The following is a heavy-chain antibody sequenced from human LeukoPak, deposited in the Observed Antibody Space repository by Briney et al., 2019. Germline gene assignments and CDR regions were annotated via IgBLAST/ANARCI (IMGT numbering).Heavy chain of an antibody. CDR3: ARSRYFDWLSPYYYYAMDV. D-gene: IGHD3-9*01. J-gene: IGHJ6*04. CDR1: GGTFSSYA. CDR2: IIPIFGTA. Sequence: SVKVSCKASGGTFSSYAISWVRQAPGQGVEWMGGIIPIFGTANYAQKFQGRVTITADESTSTAYMELSSLRSEDTAVYYCARSRYFDWLSPYYYYAMDVWGKGTTVTVSS. V-gene: IGHV1-69*13.